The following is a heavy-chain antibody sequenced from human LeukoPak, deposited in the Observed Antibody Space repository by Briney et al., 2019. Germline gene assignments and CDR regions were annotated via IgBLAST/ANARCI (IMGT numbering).Heavy chain of an antibody. J-gene: IGHJ5*02. CDR3: SKEALYWSRYSCSTNLFDP. Sequence: ASVKVSCKASGYTFTSYDINWVRQAPGKGLEWMGWMNPNSGNTGYAQKFQGRVTMTRNTSISTAYMELSSLRSEATAVFYHSKEALYWSRYSCSTNLFDPWGQGTLVAVSS. V-gene: IGHV1-8*01. CDR1: GYTFTSYD. CDR2: MNPNSGNT. D-gene: IGHD2-2*01.